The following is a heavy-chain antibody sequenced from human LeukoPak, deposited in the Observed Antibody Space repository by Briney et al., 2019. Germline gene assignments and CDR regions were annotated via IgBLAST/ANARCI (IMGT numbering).Heavy chain of an antibody. CDR1: GFTFSSYS. Sequence: PGGSLRLSCAASGFTFSSYSMNWVRQAPGKGLEWVSSISYAGSVKGRFTISRDNAKNSVYLQMNGLRAEDTAVYYCARKYGSATLDLFDYWGQGTLVTVSS. V-gene: IGHV3-21*01. D-gene: IGHD2-15*01. J-gene: IGHJ4*02. CDR3: ARKYGSATLDLFDY. CDR2: IS.